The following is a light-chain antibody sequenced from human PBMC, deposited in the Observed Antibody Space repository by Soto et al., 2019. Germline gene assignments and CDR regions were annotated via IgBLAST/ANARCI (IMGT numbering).Light chain of an antibody. CDR1: QSVSSN. V-gene: IGKV3-11*01. CDR3: HQRQSWPRT. CDR2: DSS. Sequence: EVLVTQSPGTLSLSPRERATLSCRASQSVSSNLAWYRQKPGQAPRLLIYDSSNRAAGVPARFSGSGSGTDFTLTISDVQPEDFALYYCHQRQSWPRTFGQGTKVDI. J-gene: IGKJ1*01.